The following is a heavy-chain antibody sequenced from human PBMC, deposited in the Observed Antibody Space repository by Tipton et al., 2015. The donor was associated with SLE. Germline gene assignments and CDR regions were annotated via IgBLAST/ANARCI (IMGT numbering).Heavy chain of an antibody. Sequence: SLRLSCAASGFTFSIYTMHWVRQAPGKGLEWVAVISYDGSNKYYADSVKGRFTISRDNSKNTLYLQMNSLRAEDTAVYYCARAGLFYDSGGYSVNYYYYGMDVWGQGTTVTVSS. V-gene: IGHV3-30*04. CDR1: GFTFSIYT. CDR2: ISYDGSNK. J-gene: IGHJ6*02. CDR3: ARAGLFYDSGGYSVNYYYYGMDV. D-gene: IGHD3-22*01.